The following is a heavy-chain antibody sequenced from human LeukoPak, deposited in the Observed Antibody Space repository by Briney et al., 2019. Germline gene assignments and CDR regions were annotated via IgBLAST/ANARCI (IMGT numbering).Heavy chain of an antibody. Sequence: SETLSLTCAVYGGSFSGYYWSWIRQPPGKGLEWIGEINHSGSTNYNPSLKSRVTISVDTSKNQFSLKLSSVTAADTAVYYCARRITIFGVVIMRGGTFDYWGQGTLVTVSS. J-gene: IGHJ4*02. CDR1: GGSFSGYY. V-gene: IGHV4-34*01. D-gene: IGHD3-3*01. CDR2: INHSGST. CDR3: ARRITIFGVVIMRGGTFDY.